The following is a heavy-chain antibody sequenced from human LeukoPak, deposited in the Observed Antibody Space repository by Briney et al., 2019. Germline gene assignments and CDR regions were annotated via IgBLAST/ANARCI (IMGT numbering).Heavy chain of an antibody. D-gene: IGHD5-18*01. CDR1: GGSFSSYY. J-gene: IGHJ4*02. V-gene: IGHV4-59*08. CDR2: IYYSGST. CDR3: ARHVHSYGYVWGFDY. Sequence: SETLSLTCAVYGGSFSSYYWSWIRQPPGKGLEWIGYIYYSGSTNYNPSLKSRVTISVDTSKNQFSLKLSSVTAADTAVYYCARHVHSYGYVWGFDYWGQGTLVTVSS.